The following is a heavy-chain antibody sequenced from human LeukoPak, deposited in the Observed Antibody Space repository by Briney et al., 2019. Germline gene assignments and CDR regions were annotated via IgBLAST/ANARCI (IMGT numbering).Heavy chain of an antibody. CDR3: ARDRNRITIFGVVNCYMDV. J-gene: IGHJ6*03. CDR1: GYTFTGYY. D-gene: IGHD3-3*01. V-gene: IGHV1-2*02. CDR2: INPNSGGT. Sequence: ASVKASCKASGYTFTGYYMHWVRQAPGQGLEWMGWINPNSGGTNYAQKFQGRVTMTRDTSISTAYMELSRLRSDDTAVYYCARDRNRITIFGVVNCYMDVWGKGTTVTVSS.